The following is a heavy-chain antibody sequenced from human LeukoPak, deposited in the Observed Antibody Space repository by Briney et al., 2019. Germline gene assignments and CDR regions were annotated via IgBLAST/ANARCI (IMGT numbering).Heavy chain of an antibody. J-gene: IGHJ2*01. V-gene: IGHV4-61*02. CDR3: ARVAWFGELLPDWYFDL. Sequence: PSQTLSLTCTVSGGSISSGGYYWSWIRQPAGKGLEWIGRIYSSGSTNYNPSLESRVTISVDTSKNQFSLKLSSVTAADTAVYYCARVAWFGELLPDWYFDLWGRGTLVTVSS. CDR1: GGSISSGGYY. CDR2: IYSSGST. D-gene: IGHD3-10*01.